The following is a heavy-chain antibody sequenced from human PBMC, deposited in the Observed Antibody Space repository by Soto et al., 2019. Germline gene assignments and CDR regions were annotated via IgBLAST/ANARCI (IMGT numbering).Heavy chain of an antibody. J-gene: IGHJ4*02. D-gene: IGHD3-10*01. CDR3: TRDWEITVSTWSFGGF. CDR2: IIPFHVGT. Sequence: QVQLVHSGAEVKKPGSSVKVSCKASGGTFSPYTINWVRQAPVQGLEWMGRIIPFHVGTNYAQKFQARVTITADKSTSTAYMELSGLRFEDTAMYYCTRDWEITVSTWSFGGFWGRGTLVTVSS. V-gene: IGHV1-69*08. CDR1: GGTFSPYT.